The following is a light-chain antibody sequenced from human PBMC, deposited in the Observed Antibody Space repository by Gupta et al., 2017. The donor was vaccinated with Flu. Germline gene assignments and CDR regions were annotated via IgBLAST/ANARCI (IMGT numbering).Light chain of an antibody. CDR2: YND. Sequence: QSVLTQPPSVSAAPGQKVTIPCSGGSSNIGNNYVSWYQQIPGTDTKLVIYYNDKRPSAIPARFLSYTSGKYATPRTSGLPPGEEADDYCGKSDSSINAWVFGGGTKLTVL. V-gene: IGLV1-51*01. CDR3: GKSDSSINAWV. J-gene: IGLJ3*02. CDR1: SSNIGNNY.